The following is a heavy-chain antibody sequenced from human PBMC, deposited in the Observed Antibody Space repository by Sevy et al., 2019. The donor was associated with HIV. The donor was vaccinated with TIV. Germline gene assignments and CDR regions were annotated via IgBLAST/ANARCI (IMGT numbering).Heavy chain of an antibody. CDR2: ISSSGSTI. D-gene: IGHD3-22*01. J-gene: IGHJ4*02. V-gene: IGHV3-11*01. CDR1: GFTFSDYY. Sequence: RGSLRLSCAASGFTFSDYYMSWIRQAPGKGLEWVSYISSSGSTIYYADSVKGRFTISRDNAKNSLYLQMNSLRAEDTAVYYCARDFRRDLLLFDYWGQGTLVTVSS. CDR3: ARDFRRDLLLFDY.